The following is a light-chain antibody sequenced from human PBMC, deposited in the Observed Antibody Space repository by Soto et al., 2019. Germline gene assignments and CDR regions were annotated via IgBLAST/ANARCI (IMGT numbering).Light chain of an antibody. J-gene: IGKJ1*01. CDR3: QQYYRTPPT. V-gene: IGKV4-1*01. Sequence: DILRTQSPDSLAVSLGERATINCKSSQSVLYSSNNKNYLAWYQQKSGQSPKLLIYWASTRESGVPDRFSGSGSGTDFTLTISSLQAEDVAVYYCQQYYRTPPTFGQGTKVDI. CDR1: QSVLYSSNNKNY. CDR2: WAS.